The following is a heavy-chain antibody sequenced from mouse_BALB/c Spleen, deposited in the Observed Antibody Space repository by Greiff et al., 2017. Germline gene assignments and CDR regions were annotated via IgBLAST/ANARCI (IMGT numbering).Heavy chain of an antibody. CDR2: INPSNGGT. V-gene: IGHV1S81*02. CDR1: GYTFTSYY. D-gene: IGHD2-14*01. Sequence: DQLQQSGAELVKPGASVKLSCKASGYTFTSYYMYWVKQRPGQGLEWIGEINPSNGGTNFNEKFKSKATLTVDKSSSTAYMQLSSLTSEDSAVYYCTRGYRYDGRGFDYWGQGTTLTVSS. CDR3: TRGYRYDGRGFDY. J-gene: IGHJ2*01.